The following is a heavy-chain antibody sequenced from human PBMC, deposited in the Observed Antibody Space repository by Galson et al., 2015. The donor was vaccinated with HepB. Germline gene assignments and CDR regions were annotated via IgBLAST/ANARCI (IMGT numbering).Heavy chain of an antibody. CDR2: IIPILGIA. CDR1: GGTFSSYT. Sequence: SVKVSCKASGGTFSSYTISWVRQAPGQGLEWMGRIIPILGIANYAQKFQGRVTITADKSTSTAYMELSSLRSEDTAVYYCARARYCSGGSCPYYFDYWGQGTLVTVSS. CDR3: ARARYCSGGSCPYYFDY. D-gene: IGHD2-15*01. J-gene: IGHJ4*02. V-gene: IGHV1-69*02.